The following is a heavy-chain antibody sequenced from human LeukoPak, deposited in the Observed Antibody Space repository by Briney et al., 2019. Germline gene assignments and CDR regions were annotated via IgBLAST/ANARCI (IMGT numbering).Heavy chain of an antibody. Sequence: NPSETLSLTCTVSGDSVSNYYWSWIRQPAGKGLEWIGRIYTSGSTNYNPSLKSRVTISVDTSKNQFSLKLSSVTAADTAVYYCARGDDYSNSHNYWGQGTLVTVSS. CDR3: ARGDDYSNSHNY. CDR2: IYTSGST. D-gene: IGHD4-11*01. CDR1: GDSVSNYY. V-gene: IGHV4-4*07. J-gene: IGHJ4*02.